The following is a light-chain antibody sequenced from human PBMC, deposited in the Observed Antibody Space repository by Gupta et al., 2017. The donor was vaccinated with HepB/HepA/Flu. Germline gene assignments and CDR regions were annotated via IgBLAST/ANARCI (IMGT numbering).Light chain of an antibody. V-gene: IGLV2-11*01. CDR2: DVS. Sequence: QSALTPPRTVPVSPGQSVTISCTGTSSDVGGYNYVSWYQPHPGKAPKFMLYDVSQRPSGVPDRFSGSKSGNTAFLTISGLQAEDEADYYCCSHAGRVTLVFGGGTKLTVL. J-gene: IGLJ3*02. CDR1: SSDVGGYNY. CDR3: CSHAGRVTLV.